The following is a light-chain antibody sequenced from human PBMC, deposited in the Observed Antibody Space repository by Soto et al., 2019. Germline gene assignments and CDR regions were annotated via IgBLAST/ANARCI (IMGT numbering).Light chain of an antibody. V-gene: IGLV2-11*01. Sequence: HSALTQPRSVSASPGQSVAISCTGSSSDVGGNTYVSWYQQCPGKAPRLLIYDVNKRPSGVPDRFSGSKSGNTASLTISGLQAEDEADYYCCSYAGTYIWLFGGGTKLTVL. CDR3: CSYAGTYIWL. J-gene: IGLJ3*02. CDR1: SSDVGGNTY. CDR2: DVN.